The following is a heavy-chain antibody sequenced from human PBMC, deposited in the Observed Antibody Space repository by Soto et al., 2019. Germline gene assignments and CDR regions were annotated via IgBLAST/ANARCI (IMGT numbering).Heavy chain of an antibody. Sequence: QFQLVQSGAEVKKPGASVKVSCKASGYTFTTYDISWVRQAPGQGLEWMGWISAYNGNTNYAQKLQGRVTMTTDTSTSAAYMGLRSVRSDDTAVYYCARVGGDCSSTCCYRWFDHWGQGTLVTVSS. CDR2: ISAYNGNT. V-gene: IGHV1-18*04. CDR3: ARVGGDCSSTCCYRWFDH. J-gene: IGHJ5*02. CDR1: GYTFTTYD. D-gene: IGHD2-2*01.